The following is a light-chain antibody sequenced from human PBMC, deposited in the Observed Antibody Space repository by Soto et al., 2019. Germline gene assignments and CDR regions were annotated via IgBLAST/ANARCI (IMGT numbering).Light chain of an antibody. CDR1: SGHSSYA. CDR2: LNSAGSH. J-gene: IGLJ2*01. V-gene: IGLV4-69*01. Sequence: QPVLTQSPSASASLGASVKLTCTLSSGHSSYAIAWHQQQPEKGPRYLMKLNSAGSHSKGDGIPDRFSDSSSGAERYLTISSLQSEDEADYYCQTWGTGDVVFGGGTKLTVL. CDR3: QTWGTGDVV.